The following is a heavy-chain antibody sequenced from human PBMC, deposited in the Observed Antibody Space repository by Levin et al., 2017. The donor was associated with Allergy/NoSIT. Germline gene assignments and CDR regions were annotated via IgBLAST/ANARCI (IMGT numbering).Heavy chain of an antibody. CDR3: ALRIQPRGYCFDS. J-gene: IGHJ4*02. V-gene: IGHV1-2*02. Sequence: ASVKVSCKTSGYTFTGYYIHWVRQAPGQGLEWMGWINPHSGGTKYAQEFQGRVTMTEHTSITTAYMELSRLRSDDTAVYYCALRIQPRGYCFDSWGQGTLVTVSS. D-gene: IGHD5-18*01. CDR2: INPHSGGT. CDR1: GYTFTGYY.